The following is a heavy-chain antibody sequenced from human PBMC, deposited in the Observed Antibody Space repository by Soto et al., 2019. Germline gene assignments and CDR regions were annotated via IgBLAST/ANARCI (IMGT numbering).Heavy chain of an antibody. CDR1: GYTFTGYY. CDR3: ARDESLYYYGSGRDY. Sequence: GASVKVSCKASGYTFTGYYMHWVRQAPGQGLEWMGWINPNSGGTNYAQKFQGRVTMTRDTSISTAYMELSGLRSDDTAVYYCARDESLYYYGSGRDYWGQGTLVTVSS. V-gene: IGHV1-2*02. CDR2: INPNSGGT. J-gene: IGHJ4*02. D-gene: IGHD3-10*01.